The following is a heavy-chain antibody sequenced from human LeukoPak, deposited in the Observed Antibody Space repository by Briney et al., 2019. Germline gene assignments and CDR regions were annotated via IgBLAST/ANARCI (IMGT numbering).Heavy chain of an antibody. Sequence: SETLSLTCTVSGGSISSYYLSWIRQPPGKGLEWIGYIYYSGSTNYNPSLKSRVTISVDTSKNQFSLKLSSVTAADTAVYYCARGFDIVVVPAALGRYYYGMDVWGQGTTVTVSS. CDR3: ARGFDIVVVPAALGRYYYGMDV. D-gene: IGHD2-2*01. CDR1: GGSISSYY. CDR2: IYYSGST. V-gene: IGHV4-59*01. J-gene: IGHJ6*02.